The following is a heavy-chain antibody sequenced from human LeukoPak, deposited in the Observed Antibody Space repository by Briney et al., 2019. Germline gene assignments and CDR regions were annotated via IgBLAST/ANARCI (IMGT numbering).Heavy chain of an antibody. J-gene: IGHJ4*02. CDR2: IRYDGSNK. CDR3: AKEEYYYDSSSGFDY. V-gene: IGHV3-30*02. D-gene: IGHD3-22*01. CDR1: GFTFSSYS. Sequence: PGGSLRLSCAASGFTFSSYSMHWVRQAPGKGLEWVAFIRYDGSNKYYADSAKGRFTISRDNSKNTLYLQMNSLRAEDTAVYYCAKEEYYYDSSSGFDYWGQGTLVTVSS.